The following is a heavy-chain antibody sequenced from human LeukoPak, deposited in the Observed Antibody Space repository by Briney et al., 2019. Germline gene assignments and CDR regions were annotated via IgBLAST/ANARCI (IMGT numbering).Heavy chain of an antibody. CDR1: GGSLSGYY. Sequence: SETLSLTCSVYGGSLSGYYWSWIRQPPGKGLEWIGEINHSGSTNYNPSLKSRVTISADTSKNQFSLKLDPVTAADTAVYYCANSGLLRDPFNYWGQGTLVTVSS. CDR3: ANSGLLRDPFNY. V-gene: IGHV4-34*01. CDR2: INHSGST. J-gene: IGHJ4*02. D-gene: IGHD2/OR15-2a*01.